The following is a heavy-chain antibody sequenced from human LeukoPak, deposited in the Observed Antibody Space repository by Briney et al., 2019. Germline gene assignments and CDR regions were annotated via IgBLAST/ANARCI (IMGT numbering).Heavy chain of an antibody. CDR2: ISGSGGST. CDR3: AKVSISGYDGMVNY. J-gene: IGHJ4*02. CDR1: GFTFSSYA. V-gene: IGHV3-23*01. Sequence: PGGSLRLSCAASGFTFSSYAMSWVRQAPGKGLEWVSAISGSGGSTYYADSVKGRFTISRDNSKNTLYLQMNSLRAEVTAVYYCAKVSISGYDGMVNYWGQGTLVTVSS. D-gene: IGHD5-12*01.